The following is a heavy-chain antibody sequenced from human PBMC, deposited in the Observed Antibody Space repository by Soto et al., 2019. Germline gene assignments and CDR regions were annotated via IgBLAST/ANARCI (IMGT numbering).Heavy chain of an antibody. Sequence: GGSLRLSCIGSGFTFRSYSMNWVRQAPGKGPEWISYIGGSGGSGISIHYADSVRGRFTISRDNVKNSLFLQMTSLRAEDTAVYYCVKDLIWSGSGTYYTDWGQGTLVTVSS. V-gene: IGHV3-48*01. CDR3: VKDLIWSGSGTYYTD. CDR1: GFTFRSYS. J-gene: IGHJ4*02. CDR2: IGGSGGSGISI. D-gene: IGHD3-10*01.